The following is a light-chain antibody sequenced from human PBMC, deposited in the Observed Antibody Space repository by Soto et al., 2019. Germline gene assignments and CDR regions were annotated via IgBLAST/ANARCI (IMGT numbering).Light chain of an antibody. CDR3: CSYAGDTTFFV. CDR2: EVN. Sequence: QSVLTQPASMSGSPGQSITISCTGTSSDVGSYYPVSWFQQHPGKAPKLIIYEVNKRPSWVSDRFSGSKSGNTASLTIPGLQAADEAEYYCCSYAGDTTFFVFGTGTKLTVL. CDR1: SSDVGSYYP. J-gene: IGLJ1*01. V-gene: IGLV2-23*02.